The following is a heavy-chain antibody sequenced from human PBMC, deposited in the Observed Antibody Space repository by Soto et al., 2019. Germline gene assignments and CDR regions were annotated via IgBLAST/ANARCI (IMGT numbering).Heavy chain of an antibody. CDR3: ASGIQLWLRRINNGYSG. Sequence: QVQLVQSGAEVKKPESSVKVSCKAPGGTFSTYAISWVRQAPGQGLEWMGGIIPMFGTANYAQRFQDRVTITAAVSTNTVYMGLSSLRSEDTAVYFCASGIQLWLRRINNGYSGWGQGTLVTVSS. J-gene: IGHJ4*02. V-gene: IGHV1-69*12. D-gene: IGHD5-18*01. CDR2: IIPMFGTA. CDR1: GGTFSTYA.